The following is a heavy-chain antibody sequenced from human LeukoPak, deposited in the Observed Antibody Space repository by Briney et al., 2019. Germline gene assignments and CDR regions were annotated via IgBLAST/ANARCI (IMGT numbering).Heavy chain of an antibody. D-gene: IGHD2-8*01. V-gene: IGHV3-74*01. CDR3: ARDLMVGSPFDS. CDR2: INSNGSGT. Sequence: AGGSLRLSCAASTFTFSDYWMHWVRQAPGKGLVWVSRINSNGSGTRYADSVKGRFTISRDNAKNTLYLQMNSLTAEDTAVYYCARDLMVGSPFDSWGQGSLVTVSS. CDR1: TFTFSDYW. J-gene: IGHJ4*02.